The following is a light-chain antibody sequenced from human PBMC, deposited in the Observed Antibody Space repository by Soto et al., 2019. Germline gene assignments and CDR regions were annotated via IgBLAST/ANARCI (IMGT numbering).Light chain of an antibody. CDR3: SSYTSSSTLYV. Sequence: QSELTQPASVSGSPGQSITISCTGTSSDVGGYNYVSWYQQHPGKAPKLMIYDVSNRPSGVSNRFSGSKSGNTASLTISGLQAEDEADYYCSSYTSSSTLYVFGTGTKVTGL. CDR1: SSDVGGYNY. V-gene: IGLV2-14*01. J-gene: IGLJ1*01. CDR2: DVS.